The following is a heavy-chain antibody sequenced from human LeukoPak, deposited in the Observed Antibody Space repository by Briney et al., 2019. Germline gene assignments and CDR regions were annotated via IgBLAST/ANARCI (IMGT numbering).Heavy chain of an antibody. D-gene: IGHD3-22*01. J-gene: IGHJ3*02. CDR3: ALADYYDSSGYNDAFDI. CDR1: GGTFNSYA. CDR2: ISAYNGNT. Sequence: ASVKVSCKASGGTFNSYAISWVRQAPGQGLEWMGWISAYNGNTNYAQKLQGRVTMTTDTSTSTAYMELRSLRSDDTAVYYCALADYYDSSGYNDAFDIWGQGTMVTVSS. V-gene: IGHV1-18*01.